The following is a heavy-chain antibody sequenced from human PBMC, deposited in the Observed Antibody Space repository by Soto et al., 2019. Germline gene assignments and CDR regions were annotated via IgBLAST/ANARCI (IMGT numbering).Heavy chain of an antibody. CDR2: TYYRSKWYN. Sequence: PSQTLSLTCAISGDSVSSNSAAWNWIRQSPSRGLEWLGRTYYRSKWYNDYAVSVKSRITINPDTSKNQFSLQLNSVTPEDTVVYYCARERGIAVAATVFEYWGQGTLVTVSS. CDR3: ARERGIAVAATVFEY. V-gene: IGHV6-1*01. CDR1: GDSVSSNSAA. J-gene: IGHJ4*02. D-gene: IGHD6-19*01.